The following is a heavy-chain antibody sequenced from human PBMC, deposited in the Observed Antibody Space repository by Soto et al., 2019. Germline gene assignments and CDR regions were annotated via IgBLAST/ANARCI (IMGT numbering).Heavy chain of an antibody. V-gene: IGHV4-31*03. Sequence: SETLSLTCTVSGGSINSGGYYWSWVRQHPGKGLEWIGYIYNSGTTSYNPSLKSRLTISVDTSTSQSSLRLRSVTAADTAVYYCGGGXLRSTMVRGILMDAFDIWGPGTAVTVSS. D-gene: IGHD3-10*01. CDR1: GGSINSGGYY. CDR3: GGGXLRSTMVRGILMDAFDI. J-gene: IGHJ3*02. CDR2: IYNSGTT.